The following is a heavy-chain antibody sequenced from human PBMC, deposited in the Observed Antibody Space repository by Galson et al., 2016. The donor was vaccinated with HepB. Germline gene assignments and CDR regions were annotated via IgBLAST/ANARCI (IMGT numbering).Heavy chain of an antibody. V-gene: IGHV4-61*08. CDR3: GTYLVGPGGTGY. CDR1: GASLSGGAYH. J-gene: IGHJ4*02. CDR2: TYYGEDN. D-gene: IGHD3-16*01. Sequence: ETLSLTCTVSGASLSGGAYHWAWIRQPAGKGLEWLGHTYYGEDNRYNPSLEGRVTISIDTSTNQMSLTLRSVSAADTAVYFCGTYLVGPGGTGYWGQGTPVTVSS.